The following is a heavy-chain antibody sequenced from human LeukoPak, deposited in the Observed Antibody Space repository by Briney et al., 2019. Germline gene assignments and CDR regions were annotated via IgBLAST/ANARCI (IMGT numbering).Heavy chain of an antibody. Sequence: PGGSLRLSCAASGFTFSDYYMSWIRQAPGKGLEWVSYISSSGSTIYYADSVKGRFTISRDNAKNSLYLQMNSLRAEDTAVYSCAREKARGRAFDYWGQGTLVTVSS. D-gene: IGHD3-10*01. CDR3: AREKARGRAFDY. J-gene: IGHJ4*02. V-gene: IGHV3-11*01. CDR1: GFTFSDYY. CDR2: ISSSGSTI.